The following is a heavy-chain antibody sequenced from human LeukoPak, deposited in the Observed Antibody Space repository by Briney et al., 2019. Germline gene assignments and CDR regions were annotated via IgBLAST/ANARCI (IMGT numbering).Heavy chain of an antibody. CDR1: GGSISSGDYY. J-gene: IGHJ3*02. CDR2: IYYSGST. CDR3: ARDQGPREGGAFDI. D-gene: IGHD2-15*01. V-gene: IGHV4-30-4*01. Sequence: PSETLSLTCTVSGGSISSGDYYWSWIRQPPGKGLEWIGYIYYSGSTYYNPSLKSRVTISVDTSKNQFSLKLSSVTAADTAVYYCARDQGPREGGAFDIWGQGTMVTVSS.